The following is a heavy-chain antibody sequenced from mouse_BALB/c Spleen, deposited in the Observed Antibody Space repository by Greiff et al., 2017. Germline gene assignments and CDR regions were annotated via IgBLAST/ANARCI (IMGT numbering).Heavy chain of an antibody. CDR1: GFTFSDYG. CDR3: ARARQLGLQAWFAY. J-gene: IGHJ3*01. CDR2: ISNLAYSI. D-gene: IGHD3-2*01. V-gene: IGHV5-15*02. Sequence: EVKLVESGGGLVQPGGSRKLSCAASGFTFSDYGMAWVRQAPGKGPEWVAFISNLAYSIYYADTVTGRFTISRENAKNTLYLEMSSLRSEDTAMYYCARARQLGLQAWFAYGGQGTLVTVSA.